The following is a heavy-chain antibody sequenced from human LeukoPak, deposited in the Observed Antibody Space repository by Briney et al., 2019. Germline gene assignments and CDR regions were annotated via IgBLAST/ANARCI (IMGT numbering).Heavy chain of an antibody. CDR1: GFTFSNYG. Sequence: GGSLRLSCAASGFTFSNYGMIWVRQAPGKGLEWVSAITGGGDYTFYEDPVRGRFTISRDNSKNTLYLQMNSLRVEDTAIYYCAKLGGSGSSDDWGQGTLVTVSS. CDR2: ITGGGDYT. V-gene: IGHV3-23*01. J-gene: IGHJ4*02. CDR3: AKLGGSGSSDD. D-gene: IGHD3-10*01.